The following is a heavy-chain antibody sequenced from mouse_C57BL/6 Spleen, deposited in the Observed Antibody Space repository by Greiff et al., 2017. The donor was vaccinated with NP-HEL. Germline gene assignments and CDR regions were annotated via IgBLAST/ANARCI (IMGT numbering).Heavy chain of an antibody. V-gene: IGHV1-54*01. CDR1: GYAFTNYL. CDR2: INPGSGGT. CDR3: AREMGPYYAMDY. Sequence: QVQLQQSGAELVGPGTSVKVSCKASGYAFTNYLIEWVTQRPGQGLEWIGVINPGSGGTNYNEKFKGKATLTADKSSSTASLQLSSLTSEDSAVYFCAREMGPYYAMDYWGQGTSVTVSS. J-gene: IGHJ4*01. D-gene: IGHD4-1*01.